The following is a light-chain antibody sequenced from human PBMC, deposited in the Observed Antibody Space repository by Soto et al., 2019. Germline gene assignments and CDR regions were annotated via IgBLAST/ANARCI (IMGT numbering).Light chain of an antibody. CDR3: HQYDNLSQT. Sequence: IQMTQSPSSLSASLGDIVTLTCQASHDIRDHLNWYQQKPGNPPKLLIYDASNLQTGVPSRFSGSGSGTDFTFTISSLQPEDIATYFCHQYDNLSQTFGPGTKVDIK. V-gene: IGKV1-33*01. J-gene: IGKJ3*01. CDR2: DAS. CDR1: HDIRDH.